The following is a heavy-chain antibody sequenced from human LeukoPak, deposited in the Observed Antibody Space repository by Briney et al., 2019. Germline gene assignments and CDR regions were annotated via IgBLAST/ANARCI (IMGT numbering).Heavy chain of an antibody. Sequence: GASVKVSCKASGYTFTSYGISWVRQAPGQGLEWMGWISAYNGNTNYAQKLQGRVTMTTDTSTSTAYMKLRSLRSDDTAVYYCARDPPTWYSSSWYRKYYFDYWGQGTLVTVSS. CDR2: ISAYNGNT. CDR1: GYTFTSYG. V-gene: IGHV1-18*01. J-gene: IGHJ4*02. D-gene: IGHD6-13*01. CDR3: ARDPPTWYSSSWYRKYYFDY.